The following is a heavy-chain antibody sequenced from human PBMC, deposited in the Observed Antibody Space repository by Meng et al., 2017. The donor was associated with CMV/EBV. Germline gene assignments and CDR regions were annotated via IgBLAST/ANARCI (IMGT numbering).Heavy chain of an antibody. J-gene: IGHJ4*02. D-gene: IGHD1-14*01. Sequence: GESLKISCAASGFTFSSYGMHWVRQAPGKGLEGVAFIRYDGSNKYYADSVKGRFTISRDNSKNTLYLQMNSLRAEDTAVYYCARGFSITALSDYWGQGTLVTVSS. CDR3: ARGFSITALSDY. CDR2: IRYDGSNK. V-gene: IGHV3-30*02. CDR1: GFTFSSYG.